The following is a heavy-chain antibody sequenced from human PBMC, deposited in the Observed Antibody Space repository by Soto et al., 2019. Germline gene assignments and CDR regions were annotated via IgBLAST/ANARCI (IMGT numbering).Heavy chain of an antibody. CDR1: GFTFSSYG. Sequence: GGSLRLSCAASGFTFSSYGMHWVRQAPGKGLEWVAVIWYDGSNKYYADSVKGRFTISRDNSKNTLYLQMNSLRAEDTAVYYCARDQEYQLPRLEYYYGMDVWGQGTTVTVSS. D-gene: IGHD2-2*01. CDR2: IWYDGSNK. V-gene: IGHV3-33*01. J-gene: IGHJ6*02. CDR3: ARDQEYQLPRLEYYYGMDV.